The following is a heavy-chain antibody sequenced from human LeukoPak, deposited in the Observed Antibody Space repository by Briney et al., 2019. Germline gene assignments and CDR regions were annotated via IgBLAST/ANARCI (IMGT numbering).Heavy chain of an antibody. Sequence: PGGSLTLSCAASGFTFSSYGMHWVRQAPGTGLEWVAFIRYDGSNKYYADSVKGRFTISRDNSKNTLYLQMNSLRAEDTAVYYCGRGKVWFRTYFDFWGQGTLGTVSS. J-gene: IGHJ4*02. V-gene: IGHV3-30*02. CDR3: GRGKVWFRTYFDF. CDR2: IRYDGSNK. CDR1: GFTFSSYG. D-gene: IGHD3-10*01.